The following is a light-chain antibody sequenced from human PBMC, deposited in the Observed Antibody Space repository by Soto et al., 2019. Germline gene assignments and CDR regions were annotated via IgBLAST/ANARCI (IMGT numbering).Light chain of an antibody. CDR1: SSDVGGYNY. CDR2: DVS. CDR3: CSYAGTYTIWV. V-gene: IGLV2-11*01. J-gene: IGLJ3*02. Sequence: QSALTQPRSVSGSPGQSVTISCTGTSSDVGGYNYVSWYQQQPGKAPKLIIYDVSKRPSGVPDRFSGSKSGNTASLTISGLQAEDEADYYCCSYAGTYTIWVFGGGTKVTVL.